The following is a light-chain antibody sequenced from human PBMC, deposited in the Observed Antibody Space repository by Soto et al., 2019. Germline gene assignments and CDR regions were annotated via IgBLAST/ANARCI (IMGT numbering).Light chain of an antibody. CDR3: QQSYSTPWT. Sequence: DIQMTQSPSSLSASVGDRFTITCRASQSISSHLNWYQQKPGKAPKLLIYAASSLQSGVPLRFSGSGSGTDFTLTIGSLQPEDFATYYCQQSYSTPWTFGQGTKVDIK. V-gene: IGKV1-39*01. CDR2: AAS. CDR1: QSISSH. J-gene: IGKJ1*01.